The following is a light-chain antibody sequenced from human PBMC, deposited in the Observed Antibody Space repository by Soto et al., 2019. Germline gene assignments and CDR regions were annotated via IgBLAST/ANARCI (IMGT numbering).Light chain of an antibody. CDR2: GAS. V-gene: IGKV3-20*01. CDR3: QQYGSSWT. CDR1: QSVRSSY. Sequence: IVLTQSPCTMSLPLGERAPLSCWASQSVRSSYLAWYQQKPGQPPRLLIYGASSRATGIPDRFSGSGSGTDFTLTISRLEPEDFAVYYCQQYGSSWTFGQGTKVDIK. J-gene: IGKJ1*01.